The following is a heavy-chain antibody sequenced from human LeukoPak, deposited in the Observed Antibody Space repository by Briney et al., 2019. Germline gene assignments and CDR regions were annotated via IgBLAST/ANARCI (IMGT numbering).Heavy chain of an antibody. CDR2: IYHSGNT. V-gene: IGHV4-30-2*01. D-gene: IGHD3-10*01. Sequence: PSQTLSLTCTVSGGSISSGGYYWSWIRQPPGKGLEWIGYIYHSGNTDYNPSLKSRVTISVDTSKNQFSLKLSSVTAADTAVYYCAREAMVRGVNWFDPWGQGTLVTVSS. J-gene: IGHJ5*02. CDR1: GGSISSGGYY. CDR3: AREAMVRGVNWFDP.